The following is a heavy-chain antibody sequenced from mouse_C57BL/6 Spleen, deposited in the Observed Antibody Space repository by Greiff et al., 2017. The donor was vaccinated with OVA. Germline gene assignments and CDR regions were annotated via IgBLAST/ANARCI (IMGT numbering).Heavy chain of an antibody. CDR3: ARGGKGSSPDY. D-gene: IGHD1-1*01. CDR2: INPYNGDT. J-gene: IGHJ2*01. Sequence: VQLQQSGPELVKPGDSVKISCKASGYSFTGYFMNWVMQSHGKSLEWIGRINPYNGDTFYNQKFKGKATLTVDKSSSTAHMELRSLTSEDPAVDYCARGGKGSSPDYWGQGTTLTVSS. CDR1: GYSFTGYF. V-gene: IGHV1-20*01.